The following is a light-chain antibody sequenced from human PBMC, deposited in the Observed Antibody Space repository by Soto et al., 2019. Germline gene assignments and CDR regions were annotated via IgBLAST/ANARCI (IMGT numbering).Light chain of an antibody. CDR2: DNN. CDR1: SSNIGNNY. CDR3: GTWDSSLSALWV. Sequence: QSVLTQPPSVSAAPGQKVTISCSGSSSNIGNNYVSWYQQLPGTALKLLIYDNNKRPSGITDRLSGSKSGTSATVGITGLQTGDEADYYCGTWDSSLSALWVFGGGTKLTVL. V-gene: IGLV1-51*01. J-gene: IGLJ3*02.